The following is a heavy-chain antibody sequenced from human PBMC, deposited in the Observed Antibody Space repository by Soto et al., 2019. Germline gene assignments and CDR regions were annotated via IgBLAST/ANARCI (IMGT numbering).Heavy chain of an antibody. CDR2: ISSSSSYI. D-gene: IGHD2-2*01. J-gene: IGHJ6*02. Sequence: GGSLRLSCAASGFTFSSYSMNWVRQAPGKGLEWVSSISSSSSYIYYADSVKGRFTISRDNAKNSLYLQMNSLRAEDTAVYYCARDLGRYCSSNSCPSGMDVWGQGTTVTVSS. CDR3: ARDLGRYCSSNSCPSGMDV. V-gene: IGHV3-21*01. CDR1: GFTFSSYS.